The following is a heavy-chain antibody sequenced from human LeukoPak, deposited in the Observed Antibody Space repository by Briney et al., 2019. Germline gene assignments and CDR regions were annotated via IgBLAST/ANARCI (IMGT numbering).Heavy chain of an antibody. CDR3: ALAGTADCSGGSCYIDY. CDR1: GFTFSSQA. Sequence: GGSLRLSCAASGFTFSSQAMTWVRQAPGKRLEWVSTIGGGGVSTYYADSVKGRFTISRDNSKNTLYLQMNSLRAEDTAVYYCALAGTADCSGGSCYIDYWGQGTLVTVSS. CDR2: IGGGGVST. V-gene: IGHV3-23*01. J-gene: IGHJ4*02. D-gene: IGHD2-15*01.